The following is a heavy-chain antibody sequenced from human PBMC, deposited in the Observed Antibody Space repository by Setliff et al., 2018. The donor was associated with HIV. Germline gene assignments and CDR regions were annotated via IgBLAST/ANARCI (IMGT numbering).Heavy chain of an antibody. CDR3: ARAPKYTSTWGVRTDNWFDP. D-gene: IGHD6-13*01. V-gene: IGHV3-21*01. Sequence: GGSLRLSCAASGFTFGSYAMSWVRQAPGKGLEWVSSISSSSSYIYYADSVKGRFTISRDNAKNSLYLQMNSLRAEDTAVYYCARAPKYTSTWGVRTDNWFDPWGQGTLVTVSS. CDR2: ISSSSSYI. CDR1: GFTFGSYA. J-gene: IGHJ5*02.